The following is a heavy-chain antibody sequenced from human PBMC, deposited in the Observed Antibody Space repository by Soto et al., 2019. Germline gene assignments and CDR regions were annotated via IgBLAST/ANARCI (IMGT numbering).Heavy chain of an antibody. CDR1: GGSISGSF. CDR2: MYNTGST. V-gene: IGHV4-59*01. Sequence: SETLYLTCTVSGGSISGSFWSWIRQTQGKGLEWIGYMYNTGSTVYNPSFKSRVTISVDTSKNQFSLKLNSVTAADTAVYYCARDLWGYCGTDCYPLDVWGQGTTVTVSS. D-gene: IGHD2-21*02. CDR3: ARDLWGYCGTDCYPLDV. J-gene: IGHJ6*02.